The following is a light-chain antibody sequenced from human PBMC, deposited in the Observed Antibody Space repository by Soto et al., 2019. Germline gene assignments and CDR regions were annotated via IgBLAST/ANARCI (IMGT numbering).Light chain of an antibody. CDR3: QQYGRSPPNA. CDR1: QSISSNS. J-gene: IGKJ2*01. Sequence: EIVLTQSPGTLSLSPGERATLSCRASQSISSNSLAWFQQKPGQAPWLLIYGASTRATGIADRFSGSGSGTDFTLTISRLEPEDFAVYYCQQYGRSPPNAFGQGTKLEIK. CDR2: GAS. V-gene: IGKV3-20*01.